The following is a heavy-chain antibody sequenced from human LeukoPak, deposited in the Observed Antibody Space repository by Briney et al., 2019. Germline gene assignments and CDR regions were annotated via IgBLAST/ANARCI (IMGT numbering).Heavy chain of an antibody. CDR3: TRPGYAIFRDGMDV. CDR2: ISYDGSNK. Sequence: GGSLRLSCAASGFTFSSYGMHWVRQAPGKGLEWVAVISYDGSNKYYADSVKGRFTISRDNSKNTLYLQMDSLRAEDTAVYYCTRPGYAIFRDGMDVWGQGTTVTVSS. J-gene: IGHJ6*02. CDR1: GFTFSSYG. D-gene: IGHD5-12*01. V-gene: IGHV3-30*03.